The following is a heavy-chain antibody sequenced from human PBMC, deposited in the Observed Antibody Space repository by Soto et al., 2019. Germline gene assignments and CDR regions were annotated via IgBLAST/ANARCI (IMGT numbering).Heavy chain of an antibody. Sequence: QIQLVQSGVEVKMPGASVKVSCKASGYTFTNYGISWVRQAPGQGLEWMGWISSYNGNTNYAQKLQGRLTLTTDTSTSTIYMGLRSLRSDDTAVYYCAGDYFSLNWNERDFSDCFDYWGQGTLVTVSS. J-gene: IGHJ4*02. CDR3: AGDYFSLNWNERDFSDCFDY. CDR2: ISSYNGNT. D-gene: IGHD1-1*01. V-gene: IGHV1-18*04. CDR1: GYTFTNYG.